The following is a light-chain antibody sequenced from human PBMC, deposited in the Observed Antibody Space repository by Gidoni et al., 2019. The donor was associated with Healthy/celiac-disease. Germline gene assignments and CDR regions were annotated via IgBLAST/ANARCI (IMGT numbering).Light chain of an antibody. J-gene: IGLJ3*02. CDR2: AVS. Sequence: QSALTQPASGSGSPGQSITISCTGTSSDVGSYNLVSWYQQHPGKAPKLMIYAVSKRPSGVSNRFSGSKSGNTASLTLSGLQAEDEADYYCCSYAGSSTWVFGGGTKPTVL. V-gene: IGLV2-23*02. CDR3: CSYAGSSTWV. CDR1: SSDVGSYNL.